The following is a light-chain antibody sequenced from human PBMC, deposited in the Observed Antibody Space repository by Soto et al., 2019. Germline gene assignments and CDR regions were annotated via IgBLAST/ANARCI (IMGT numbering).Light chain of an antibody. V-gene: IGLV2-14*01. J-gene: IGLJ1*01. Sequence: QSVLTQPASVSGSPGQSITISCTGTSSDVGGYNYVSWYQQHPGKAPKLMIYEVSNRPSGVSNRFSGSKSGNTASLTISGLQAEEHDDYSCSQYTNSSPLPYVSGTGTKVTVL. CDR1: SSDVGGYNY. CDR2: EVS. CDR3: SQYTNSSPLPYV.